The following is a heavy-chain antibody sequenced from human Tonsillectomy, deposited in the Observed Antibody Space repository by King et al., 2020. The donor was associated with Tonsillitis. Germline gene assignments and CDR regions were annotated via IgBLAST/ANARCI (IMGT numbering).Heavy chain of an antibody. CDR1: GFTFSSYW. Sequence: VQLVESGGGLVQPGGSLRLSCAASGFTFSSYWMHWVRQAPGKGLVWVSRINNDGSTTNYADSVKGRFTISRDNAKNTLYLQLNSLRGEDMAVYYCARDEGSGSGLRGFDYWGQGTLVTVSS. CDR3: ARDEGSGSGLRGFDY. D-gene: IGHD1-26*01. CDR2: INNDGSTT. V-gene: IGHV3-74*01. J-gene: IGHJ4*02.